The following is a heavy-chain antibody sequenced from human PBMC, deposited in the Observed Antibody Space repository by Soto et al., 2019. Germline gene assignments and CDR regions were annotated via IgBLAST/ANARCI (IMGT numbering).Heavy chain of an antibody. CDR2: MNPNSGNT. J-gene: IGHJ3*02. Sequence: SVKGSCKASGYTFTSYDINWVRQATGQGLEWMGWMNPNSGNTGYAQKFQGRVTMTRNTSISTAYMELSSLRSEDTAVYYCASGTGLWSGYSDAFAICGQGTMVTVSS. CDR1: GYTFTSYD. CDR3: ASGTGLWSGYSDAFAI. V-gene: IGHV1-8*01. D-gene: IGHD3-3*01.